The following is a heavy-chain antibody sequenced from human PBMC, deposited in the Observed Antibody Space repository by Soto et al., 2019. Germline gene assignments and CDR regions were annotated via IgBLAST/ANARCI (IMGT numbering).Heavy chain of an antibody. CDR1: GFTCSSYA. CDR2: VSAGGDMT. CDR3: ARGDRGGSGSPASYYYSGLDV. V-gene: IGHV3-23*01. J-gene: IGHJ6*02. D-gene: IGHD3-10*01. Sequence: WGSLRLSCSASGFTCSSYAMSWVRQAPGKGLEWVSSVSAGGDMTYYSDSVKGRFTISRDNSNNALFLQMNSLRAEDTALYYCARGDRGGSGSPASYYYSGLDVWGQGTTVTVSS.